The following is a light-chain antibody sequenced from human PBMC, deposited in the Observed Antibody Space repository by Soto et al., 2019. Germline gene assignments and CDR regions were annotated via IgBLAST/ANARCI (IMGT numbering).Light chain of an antibody. V-gene: IGKV3-20*01. Sequence: EIVLTQSPGTLSLSPGERATLSCRASQSVSSSYLAWYQQKPGQAPRLLIYGASSRATGIPDRFSGGGSGTDFTLTISRLEPEDCAVYYCQQYGSSRWTFGQGTKVEIK. CDR1: QSVSSSY. CDR3: QQYGSSRWT. CDR2: GAS. J-gene: IGKJ1*01.